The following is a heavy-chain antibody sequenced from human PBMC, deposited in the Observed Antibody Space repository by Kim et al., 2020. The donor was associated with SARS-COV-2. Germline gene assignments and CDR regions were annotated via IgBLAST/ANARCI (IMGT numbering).Heavy chain of an antibody. CDR2: T. D-gene: IGHD6-13*01. J-gene: IGHJ4*02. Sequence: TNYSPTLTGQVTRSVDKSKNQFSLKLSSVTAADTSVYYCAKSLVRGVFDYWGQGTLVTVSS. V-gene: IGHV4-4*02. CDR3: AKSLVRGVFDY.